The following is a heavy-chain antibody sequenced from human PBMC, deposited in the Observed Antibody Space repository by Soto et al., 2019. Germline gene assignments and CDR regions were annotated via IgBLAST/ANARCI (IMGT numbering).Heavy chain of an antibody. CDR2: IYYSGST. Sequence: QLQLQESGPGLVKPSETLSLTCTVSGGSISSSSYYWGWIRQPPGKGLEWIGSIYYSGSTYYNPSLKSRVTISVDTSKNQFSLKLSSVTAADTAVYYCARLVGGLIAAAGDYYYGMDVWGQGTTVTVSS. V-gene: IGHV4-39*01. CDR1: GGSISSSSYY. CDR3: ARLVGGLIAAAGDYYYGMDV. J-gene: IGHJ6*02. D-gene: IGHD6-13*01.